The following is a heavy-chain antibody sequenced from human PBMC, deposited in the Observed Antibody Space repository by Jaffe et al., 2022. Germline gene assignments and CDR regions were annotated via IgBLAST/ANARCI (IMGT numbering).Heavy chain of an antibody. CDR3: VRDIERVGSFHYFDY. J-gene: IGHJ4*02. Sequence: QVQLQESGPGLVKPSETLSLACSVSGISVSSYSWSWIRQPPGKGLEWIGQIFYSGSSTNYNLSLRSRVTMSVDTSKNQFSLKMTSLTAADTAVYYCVRDIERVGSFHYFDYWGQGSLVTVSS. CDR1: GISVSSYS. D-gene: IGHD1-26*01. CDR2: IFYSGSST. V-gene: IGHV4-59*02.